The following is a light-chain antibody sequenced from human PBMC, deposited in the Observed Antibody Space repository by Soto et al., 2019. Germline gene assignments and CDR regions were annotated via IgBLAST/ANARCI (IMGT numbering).Light chain of an antibody. CDR2: AAS. CDR3: QQSYSTPYT. J-gene: IGKJ2*01. Sequence: DIQMTQSPSSLSASVGDRVTITCRASQSISSYLNWYQQKPGKAPKLLIHAASSLQSGVLSRFSGSGSGTDFTLTISSLQPEDFATYYCQQSYSTPYTFGQGTKLEIK. CDR1: QSISSY. V-gene: IGKV1-39*01.